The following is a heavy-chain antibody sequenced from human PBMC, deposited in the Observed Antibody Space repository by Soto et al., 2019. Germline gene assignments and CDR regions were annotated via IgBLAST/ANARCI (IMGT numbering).Heavy chain of an antibody. Sequence: SETLSLTCVVSGYSISSGYYWAWVRQPPGKELEWIGSIYHSGKTYYKPSLRSRVTVSVDTSKNQFSMKLISVTAADTAVYYCARDKRVTMIGGWFDPWGQGTLVTVSS. J-gene: IGHJ5*02. D-gene: IGHD3-22*01. CDR1: GYSISSGYY. V-gene: IGHV4-38-2*02. CDR2: IYHSGKT. CDR3: ARDKRVTMIGGWFDP.